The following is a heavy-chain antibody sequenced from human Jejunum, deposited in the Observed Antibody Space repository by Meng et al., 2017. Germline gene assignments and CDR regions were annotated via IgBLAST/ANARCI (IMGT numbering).Heavy chain of an antibody. CDR1: GFTFSSYA. V-gene: IGHV3-23*04. J-gene: IGHJ4*02. D-gene: IGHD4-17*01. CDR3: AKDSQWMTTVDY. CDR2: ISGRGDNT. Sequence: EVEVVESGGGPVKPGGSLRLSCAASGFTFSSYAMSWVRQAPGKGLEWVSSISGRGDNTDYADSVKGRFTISRDNSRNTLYLQMNSLRAEDTALYSCAKDSQWMTTVDYWGQGTPVTVSS.